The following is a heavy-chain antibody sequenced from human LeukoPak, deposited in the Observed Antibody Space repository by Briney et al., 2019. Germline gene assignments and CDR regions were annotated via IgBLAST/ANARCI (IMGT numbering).Heavy chain of an antibody. D-gene: IGHD2-8*02. Sequence: LEWIGNIYYSGYTYYTPSLKSRVTMSVDTSKSQFSLKLSSVTAADTAVYYCARYSWIYFDYWGQGTLVTVSS. J-gene: IGHJ4*02. CDR3: ARYSWIYFDY. CDR2: IYYSGYT. V-gene: IGHV4-39*01.